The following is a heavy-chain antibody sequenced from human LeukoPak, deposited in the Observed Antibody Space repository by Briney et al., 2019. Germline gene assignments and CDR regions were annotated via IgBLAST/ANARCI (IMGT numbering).Heavy chain of an antibody. J-gene: IGHJ4*02. CDR1: GGTFSSYA. Sequence: SVKVSCKASGGTFSSYAISWVRQAPGQGLEWMGRIIPILGIANYAQKFQGRVTITADKSTSTAYMELRSLRSDDTAVYYCASMKYYYGSGSYLPLFDYWGQGTLVTVSS. CDR2: IIPILGIA. D-gene: IGHD3-10*01. V-gene: IGHV1-69*10. CDR3: ASMKYYYGSGSYLPLFDY.